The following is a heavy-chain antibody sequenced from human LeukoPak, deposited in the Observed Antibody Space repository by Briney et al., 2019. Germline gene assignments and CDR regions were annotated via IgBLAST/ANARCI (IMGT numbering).Heavy chain of an antibody. CDR3: ARDTTYYYDSSGYYPFDY. V-gene: IGHV3-48*01. D-gene: IGHD3-22*01. CDR1: GFTFSSYS. CDR2: ISSSSSTI. Sequence: GGSLRLSXAASGFTFSSYSMNWVRQAPGKGLEWVSYISSSSSTIYYADSVKGRFTISRDNAKNSLYLQMNSLRAEDTAVYYCARDTTYYYDSSGYYPFDYWGQGTLVTVSS. J-gene: IGHJ4*02.